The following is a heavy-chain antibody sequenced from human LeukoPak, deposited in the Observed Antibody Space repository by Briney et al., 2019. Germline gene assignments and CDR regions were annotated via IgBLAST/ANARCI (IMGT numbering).Heavy chain of an antibody. Sequence: GGSLRLSCAASGFTFSSYWMDWARQAPGKGLEWVASINHDGNVNYYVDSVKGRFTISRDNAKNSLCLQMNSLRAEDTAVYYCARELLGVVGTNTVDVWGQGTTVAVSS. V-gene: IGHV3-7*01. D-gene: IGHD3-3*01. J-gene: IGHJ6*02. CDR3: ARELLGVVGTNTVDV. CDR2: INHDGNVN. CDR1: GFTFSSYW.